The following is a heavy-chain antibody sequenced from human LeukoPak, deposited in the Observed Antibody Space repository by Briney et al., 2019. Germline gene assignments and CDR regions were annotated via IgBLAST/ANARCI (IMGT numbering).Heavy chain of an antibody. D-gene: IGHD4-23*01. Sequence: ASVKVSCKTSGHTFTDYYIHWVRQAPGQGLEWMGWIDPNSGVTNYAQMFQGRVTMTRDTSITTLYMDLSGLRSDDTAIYYCATEWGLLRWPHQYYFEYWGQGTLVTVSS. CDR1: GHTFTDYY. V-gene: IGHV1-2*02. CDR3: ATEWGLLRWPHQYYFEY. CDR2: IDPNSGVT. J-gene: IGHJ4*02.